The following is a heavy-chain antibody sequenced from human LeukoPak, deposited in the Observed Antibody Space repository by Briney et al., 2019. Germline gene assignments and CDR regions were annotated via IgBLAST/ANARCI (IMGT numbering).Heavy chain of an antibody. CDR2: IGGGGGSP. D-gene: IGHD1-26*01. V-gene: IGHV3-23*01. J-gene: IGHJ4*02. CDR3: GKGTDRTSGSYF. Sequence: GGSLRLSCAASGFTFSSYAMNWVRQAPGKGLEWASAIGGGGGSPYYADSVKGRFTISRDNSKNTLYLQMNSLRAEDTAVYYCGKGTDRTSGSYFWGQGTLVTVSS. CDR1: GFTFSSYA.